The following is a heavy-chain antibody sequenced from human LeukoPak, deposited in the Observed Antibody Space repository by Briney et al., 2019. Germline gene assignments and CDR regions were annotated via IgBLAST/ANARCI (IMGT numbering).Heavy chain of an antibody. CDR1: GFTFSSYG. CDR2: IRYDGSNK. D-gene: IGHD3-10*01. V-gene: IGHV3-30*02. CDR3: ARLTGSEGVDYYYYYMDV. Sequence: PGGSLRLSCAASGFTFSSYGMHWVRQAPGKGLEWVAFIRYDGSNKYYADSVKGRFTISRDNSKNTLYLQMNSLRAEDTAVYYCARLTGSEGVDYYYYYMDVWGKGTTVTISS. J-gene: IGHJ6*03.